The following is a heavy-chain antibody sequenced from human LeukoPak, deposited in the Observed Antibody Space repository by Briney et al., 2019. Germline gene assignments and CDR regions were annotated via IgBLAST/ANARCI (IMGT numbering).Heavy chain of an antibody. V-gene: IGHV4-59*01. CDR3: ATTYHYYYYYYYMDV. D-gene: IGHD3-22*01. CDR2: IYYSGST. Sequence: SETLSLTCTVSGGSLSSYYWSWIRQPPGKGLRWIGYIYYSGSTNYNPSLESRVTISVDTSKNQFSLKLSSVTAAATAVYYCATTYHYYYYYYYMDVWVKGTTVTVSS. CDR1: GGSLSSYY. J-gene: IGHJ6*03.